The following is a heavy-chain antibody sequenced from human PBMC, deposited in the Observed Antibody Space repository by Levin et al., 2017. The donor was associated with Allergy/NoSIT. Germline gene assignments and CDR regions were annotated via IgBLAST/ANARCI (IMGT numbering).Heavy chain of an antibody. CDR1: GGSISSSSYY. D-gene: IGHD3-16*01. V-gene: IGHV4-39*01. Sequence: PSQTLSLTCTVSGGSISSSSYYWGWIRQPPGKGLEWIGSIYYSGSTYYNPSLKSRVTISVDTSKNQFSLKLSSVTAADTAVYYCARHLGSGRLIDYWGQGTLVTVSS. CDR2: IYYSGST. CDR3: ARHLGSGRLIDY. J-gene: IGHJ4*02.